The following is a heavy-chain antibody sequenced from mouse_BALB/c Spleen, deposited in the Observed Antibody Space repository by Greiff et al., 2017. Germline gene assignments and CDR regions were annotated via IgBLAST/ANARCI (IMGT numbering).Heavy chain of an antibody. D-gene: IGHD4-1*01. CDR2: INPSSGYT. J-gene: IGHJ4*01. V-gene: IGHV1-4*02. CDR1: GYTFTSYT. CDR3: AELVYYAMDY. Sequence: QVQLKQSAAELARPGASVKMSCKASGYTFTSYTMHWVKQRPGQGLEWIGYINPSSGYTEYNQKFKDKTTLTADKSSSTAYMQLSSLTSEDSAVYYCAELVYYAMDYWGQGTSVTVSS.